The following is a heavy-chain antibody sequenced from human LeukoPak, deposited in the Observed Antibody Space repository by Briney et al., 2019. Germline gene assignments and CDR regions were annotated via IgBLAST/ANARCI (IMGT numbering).Heavy chain of an antibody. CDR3: ARDHLGYCSGGSCWPDAFDI. CDR1: GGSISSYY. V-gene: IGHV4-59*01. CDR2: IYYSGST. J-gene: IGHJ3*02. D-gene: IGHD2-15*01. Sequence: SETLSLTCTVSGGSISSYYWSWIRQPPGKGLEWIGYIYYSGSTNYNPSLKSRVTISVDTSKSQFSLKLSSVTAADTAVYYCARDHLGYCSGGSCWPDAFDIWGQGTMVTVSS.